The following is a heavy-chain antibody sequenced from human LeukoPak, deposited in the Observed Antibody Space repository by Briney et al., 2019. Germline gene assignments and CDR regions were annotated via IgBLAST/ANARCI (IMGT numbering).Heavy chain of an antibody. CDR2: ISSSSSYI. Sequence: GGSLRLSCAASGFTFSSYSMKWVRQAPGKGLEWVSSISSSSSYIYYADSVKGRFTISRDNAKNSLYLQMNSLRAEDTAVYYCATIALAGQPRGYWGQGTLVTVSS. D-gene: IGHD6-19*01. J-gene: IGHJ4*02. CDR3: ATIALAGQPRGY. V-gene: IGHV3-21*01. CDR1: GFTFSSYS.